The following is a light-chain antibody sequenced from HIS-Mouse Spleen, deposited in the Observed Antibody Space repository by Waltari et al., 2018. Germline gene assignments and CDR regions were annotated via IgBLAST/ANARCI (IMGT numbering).Light chain of an antibody. CDR3: QVWDSSSDHVV. J-gene: IGLJ2*01. Sequence: SCVLTQPPSVSVAPGKTARITCGGNKIGRKSVHWYQKKPGQAPLLVVYDDSDRPSGIPERFSGSNSGNTATLTISRVEAVDEADYYCQVWDSSSDHVVFGGGTKLTVL. V-gene: IGLV3-21*03. CDR1: KIGRKS. CDR2: DDS.